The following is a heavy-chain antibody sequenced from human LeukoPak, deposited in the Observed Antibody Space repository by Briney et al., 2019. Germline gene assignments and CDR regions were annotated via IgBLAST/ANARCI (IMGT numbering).Heavy chain of an antibody. CDR3: ARSRLLLDY. CDR1: GYTFITYY. J-gene: IGHJ4*02. V-gene: IGHV1-46*01. Sequence: ASVKVSCKASGYTFITYYMHWVRQAPGQGLEWMGIINPSGGSTSYAQKFQGRVTMTGDTSTSTVYMELSSLRSEDTAVSYCARSRLLLDYWGQGTLVTVSS. D-gene: IGHD2-21*02. CDR2: INPSGGST.